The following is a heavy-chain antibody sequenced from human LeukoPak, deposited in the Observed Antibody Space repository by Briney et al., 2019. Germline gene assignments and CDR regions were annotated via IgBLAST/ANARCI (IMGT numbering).Heavy chain of an antibody. CDR3: ARDGTGDLLFDY. CDR2: INPYSGGT. D-gene: IGHD3-10*01. V-gene: IGHV1-2*02. Sequence: ASVKVSCKASGYTFTNYYIHWVRQAPGQGLEWMGWINPYSGGTNYAQKFQGRVTITRDTSASTAYMELSSLRSEDTAVYYCARDGTGDLLFDYWGQGTLVTVSS. CDR1: GYTFTNYY. J-gene: IGHJ4*02.